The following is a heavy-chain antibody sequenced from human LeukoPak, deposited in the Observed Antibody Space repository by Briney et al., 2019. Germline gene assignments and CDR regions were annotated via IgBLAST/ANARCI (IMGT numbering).Heavy chain of an antibody. CDR2: MNPNSGNT. CDR1: GYTFTSYD. V-gene: IGHV1-8*01. D-gene: IGHD3-22*01. CDR3: GRGAYYYDSSGYPWVDAFDI. J-gene: IGHJ3*02. Sequence: ASVKVSCKASGYTFTSYDINWVRQATGQGLEWMGWMNPNSGNTGYAQKFQGRVTMTRNTSISTAYMELSSLRSEDTAVYYCGRGAYYYDSSGYPWVDAFDIWGQGTMVTVSS.